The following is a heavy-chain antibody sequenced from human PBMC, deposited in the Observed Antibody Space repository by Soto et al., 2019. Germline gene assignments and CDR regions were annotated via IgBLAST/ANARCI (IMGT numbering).Heavy chain of an antibody. J-gene: IGHJ2*01. CDR1: GGSFSPYF. D-gene: IGHD6-19*01. CDR2: INHSVST. V-gene: IGHV4-34*01. Sequence: QVQLQQWGAGLLKPSETLSLTCAVYGGSFSPYFWSWIRQPPGKGLEWIGEINHSVSTNYNPSLTRRATVSVDASKNQVSLKLTSVTAADTAVYYCARVASGWQYYYFDFWGRGTPVTVSS. CDR3: ARVASGWQYYYFDF.